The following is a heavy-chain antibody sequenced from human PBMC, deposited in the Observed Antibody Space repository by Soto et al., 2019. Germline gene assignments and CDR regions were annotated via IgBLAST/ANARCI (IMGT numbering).Heavy chain of an antibody. V-gene: IGHV3-23*01. D-gene: IGHD3-3*01. J-gene: IGHJ4*02. CDR3: AKGAYYDFWSGYSAFDC. CDR2: IYGSGDRM. CDR1: GFIFRPYT. Sequence: GGSLRLSCAASGFIFRPYTMNWVRQAPGKGLEWVSGIYGSGDRMFYADSVKGRFTISRDNSKNTLYLQMNSLRAEDTAIYYCAKGAYYDFWSGYSAFDCWGQGTLVTVSS.